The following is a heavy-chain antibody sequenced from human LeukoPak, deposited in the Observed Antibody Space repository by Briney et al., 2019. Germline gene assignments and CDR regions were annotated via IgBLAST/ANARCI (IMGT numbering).Heavy chain of an antibody. J-gene: IGHJ4*02. V-gene: IGHV3-23*01. D-gene: IGHD7-27*01. CDR1: GFTFSSYA. Sequence: GGSLRLSCAASGFTFSSYAMSWVRQAPGKGLEWLSGVSPPGGGTYYADSVKGRFTISRDDSKNTLSLQMNSLRVEDTAVYYCARDLAWGAFDYWGQGTLVTVSS. CDR2: VSPPGGGT. CDR3: ARDLAWGAFDY.